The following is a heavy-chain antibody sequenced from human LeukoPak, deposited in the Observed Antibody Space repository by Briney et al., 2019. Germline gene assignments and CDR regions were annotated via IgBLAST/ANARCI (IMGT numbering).Heavy chain of an antibody. Sequence: SETLSLTCAVYGGSFSGYYWSWLRQPPGKGLEWIGEINQSGSTNYNPSLKSRVTISVDTSKNQFSLKLSSVTAADTAVYYCARTYRRWDIVATIRAPNWFDPWGQGTLVTVSS. CDR1: GGSFSGYY. D-gene: IGHD5-12*01. J-gene: IGHJ5*02. CDR2: INQSGST. CDR3: ARTYRRWDIVATIRAPNWFDP. V-gene: IGHV4-34*01.